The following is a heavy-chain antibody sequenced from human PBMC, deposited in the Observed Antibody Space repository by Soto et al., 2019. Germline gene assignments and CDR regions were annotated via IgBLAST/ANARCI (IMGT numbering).Heavy chain of an antibody. D-gene: IGHD2-2*01. V-gene: IGHV1-2*04. CDR3: ARGLVYCSSTSCYGGYYYYYYGMDV. Sequence: ASVKVSCKASGYTFTGYYMHWVRQAPGQGLEWMGWINPNSGGTNYAQKFQGWVTMTRDTSISTAYMELSRLRSDDTAVYYCARGLVYCSSTSCYGGYYYYYYGMDVWGQGTTVTVSS. CDR2: INPNSGGT. CDR1: GYTFTGYY. J-gene: IGHJ6*02.